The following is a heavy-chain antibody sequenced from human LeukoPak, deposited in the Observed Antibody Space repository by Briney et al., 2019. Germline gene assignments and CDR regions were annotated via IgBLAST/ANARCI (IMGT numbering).Heavy chain of an antibody. CDR1: GFTFSSYG. V-gene: IGHV3-30*02. Sequence: PGESLRLSCAASGFTFSSYGMHWVRQAPGKGLEWVAFIRYDGSTKYYTDSVKGRFTSSGDNSKNTLYLQMNSLRAEDTAVYYCAKDEIFGSSWTFDYWGQGTLVTVSS. CDR2: IRYDGSTK. CDR3: AKDEIFGSSWTFDY. J-gene: IGHJ4*02. D-gene: IGHD6-13*01.